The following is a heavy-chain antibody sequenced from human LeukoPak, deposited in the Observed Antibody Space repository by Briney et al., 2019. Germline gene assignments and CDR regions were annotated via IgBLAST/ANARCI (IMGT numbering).Heavy chain of an antibody. Sequence: ASVKVSCKVSVYTLTELSMHWVRQSPGKGLEWMGGFDPEDVETIYAQKFQGRVTMTEDTSTDTAYMEQSSLRSEDTAVYYCATDSDCSGGSCYSVDWFDPWGQGTLVTVSS. V-gene: IGHV1-24*01. D-gene: IGHD2-15*01. CDR3: ATDSDCSGGSCYSVDWFDP. J-gene: IGHJ5*02. CDR2: FDPEDVET. CDR1: VYTLTELS.